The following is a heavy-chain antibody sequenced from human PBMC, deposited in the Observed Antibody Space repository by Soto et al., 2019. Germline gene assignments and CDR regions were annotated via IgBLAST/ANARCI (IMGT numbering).Heavy chain of an antibody. CDR1: GGSISSSSYY. D-gene: IGHD1-1*01. J-gene: IGHJ4*02. CDR2: IYYSGST. Sequence: PSETLSLTCTVSGGSISSSSYYWGWIRQPPGKGLEWIGSIYYSGSTYYKPSLKSRVTISVDTSKNQFSLKLSSVTAADTAVYYCARLVRLEQVGYWGQGTLVTVSS. CDR3: ARLVRLEQVGY. V-gene: IGHV4-39*01.